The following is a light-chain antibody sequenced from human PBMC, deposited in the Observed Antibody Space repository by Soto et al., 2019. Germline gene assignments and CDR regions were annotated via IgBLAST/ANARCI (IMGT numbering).Light chain of an antibody. V-gene: IGKV1-39*01. Sequence: EIQVTQSPTSLSASVGERITITCRASRSIGNNLNWYQQRPRKAPQLLIYAASSLQSGVPSRFSGSLSGTDFTLTITGLQPEDFATYYCQQSFSTHTAFGQGTRL. CDR1: RSIGNN. CDR3: QQSFSTHTA. CDR2: AAS. J-gene: IGKJ5*01.